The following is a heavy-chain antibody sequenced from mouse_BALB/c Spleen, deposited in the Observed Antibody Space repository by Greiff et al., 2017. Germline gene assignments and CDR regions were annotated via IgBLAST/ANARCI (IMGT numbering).Heavy chain of an antibody. CDR1: GYTFTSYV. CDR2: INPYNDGT. Sequence: VQLQQSGPELVKPGASVKMSCKASGYTFTSYVMHWVKQKPGQGLEWIGYINPYNDGTKYNEKFKGKATLTSDKSSSTAYMELSSLTSEDSAVYYCAMGGTRAWFDYWGQGTLVTVSA. D-gene: IGHD3-3*01. J-gene: IGHJ3*01. V-gene: IGHV1-14*01. CDR3: AMGGTRAWFDY.